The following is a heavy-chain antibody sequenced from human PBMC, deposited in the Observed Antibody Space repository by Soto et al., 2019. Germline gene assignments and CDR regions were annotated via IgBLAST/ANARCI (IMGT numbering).Heavy chain of an antibody. CDR2: ISYDGSDK. CDR3: AKDSEGQELDY. V-gene: IGHV3-30*18. CDR1: GFTFSTYG. Sequence: GGSLRLSCTASGFTFSTYGMHWVRQAPGKGLEWVAVISYDGSDKSYADSVKGRFTISRDNSKNTLYLQMNSLRAEDTAVYYCAKDSEGQELDYWGQGTLVTVSS. D-gene: IGHD1-26*01. J-gene: IGHJ4*02.